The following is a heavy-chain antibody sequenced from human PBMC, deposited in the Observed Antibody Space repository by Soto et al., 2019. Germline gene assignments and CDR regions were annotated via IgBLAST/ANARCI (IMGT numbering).Heavy chain of an antibody. V-gene: IGHV3-23*01. CDR3: ANLLGYCSGGSCYPDAFEI. J-gene: IGHJ3*02. Sequence: EVQLLESGGGLVQPGGSLRLSGAASGFTFSSYAMSWVREAPGKGLEWVSAISGSGGSTYYADSVKGRFTISRDNSKNTLYLQMNSLRAEDTAVYYCANLLGYCSGGSCYPDAFEIWGQGTMVTVSS. CDR2: ISGSGGST. D-gene: IGHD2-15*01. CDR1: GFTFSSYA.